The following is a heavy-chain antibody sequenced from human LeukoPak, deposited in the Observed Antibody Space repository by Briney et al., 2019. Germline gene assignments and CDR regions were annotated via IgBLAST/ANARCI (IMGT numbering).Heavy chain of an antibody. D-gene: IGHD6-6*01. CDR3: AREDSSSALDY. J-gene: IGHJ4*02. CDR2: TIPIFGTA. CDR1: GYTFTNYG. V-gene: IGHV1-69*05. Sequence: GASVKVSCKASGYTFTNYGVSWVRQAPGQGLEWMGGTIPIFGTANYAQKFQGRVTITTDESTSTAYMELSSLRSEDTAVYYCAREDSSSALDYWGQGTLVTVSS.